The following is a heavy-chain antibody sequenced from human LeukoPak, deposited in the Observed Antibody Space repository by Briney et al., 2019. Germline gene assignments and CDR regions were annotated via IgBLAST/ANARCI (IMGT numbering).Heavy chain of an antibody. CDR2: ISSSSSTI. CDR1: GFTFSSYS. J-gene: IGHJ4*02. CDR3: AKDQVEMATIRQGYYFDY. V-gene: IGHV3-48*01. D-gene: IGHD5-24*01. Sequence: GGSLRLSCAASGFTFSSYSMNWVRQAPGKGLEWVSYISSSSSTIYYADSVKGRFTISRDNSRNTLYLQMNSLKIEDSAVYYCAKDQVEMATIRQGYYFDYWGQGTLVIVSS.